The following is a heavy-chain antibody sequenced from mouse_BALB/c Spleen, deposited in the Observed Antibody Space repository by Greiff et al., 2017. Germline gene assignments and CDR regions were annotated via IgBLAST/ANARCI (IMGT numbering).Heavy chain of an antibody. CDR2: ISSGGSYT. J-gene: IGHJ3*01. D-gene: IGHD1-1*01. Sequence: EVQLVESGGGLVKPGGSLKLSCAASGFTFSSYAMSWVRQTPEKRLEWVATISSGGSYTYYPDSVKGRFTISRDNAKNTLYLQMSSLRSEDTAMYYCARETTDYGRPPSWGQGTLVTVSA. CDR1: GFTFSSYA. V-gene: IGHV5-9-3*01. CDR3: ARETTDYGRPPS.